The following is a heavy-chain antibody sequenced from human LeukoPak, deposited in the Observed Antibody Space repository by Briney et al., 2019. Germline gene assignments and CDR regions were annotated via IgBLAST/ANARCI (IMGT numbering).Heavy chain of an antibody. V-gene: IGHV4-39*02. J-gene: IGHJ2*01. Sequence: SETLSLTCTVSGGSISSSSYYWGWIRQPPGKGLEWIGSIYYSGSTYYNPSLKSRVTISVDTSKNQFSLKLTSVTAADTAVYYCAREDYGGNWFFDLWGRGTLVTVSS. CDR2: IYYSGST. D-gene: IGHD4-23*01. CDR1: GGSISSSSYY. CDR3: AREDYGGNWFFDL.